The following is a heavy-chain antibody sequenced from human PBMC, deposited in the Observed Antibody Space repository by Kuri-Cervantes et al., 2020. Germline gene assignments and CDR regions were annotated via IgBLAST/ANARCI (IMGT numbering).Heavy chain of an antibody. J-gene: IGHJ4*02. CDR2: INQDGTVK. CDR3: ARIGYSSSSCDY. D-gene: IGHD6-6*01. V-gene: IGHV3-7*01. Sequence: GESLKISCAASGFTFSSYWMSWVRQAPGKGLEWVANINQDGTVKYYVDSMKGRFTISRDNAKNSLSLQMNSLRAEDTAIYFCARIGYSSSSCDYWGQGTLVTVSS. CDR1: GFTFSSYW.